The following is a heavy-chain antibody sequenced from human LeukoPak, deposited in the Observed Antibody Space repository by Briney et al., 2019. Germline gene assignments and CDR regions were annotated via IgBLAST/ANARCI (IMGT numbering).Heavy chain of an antibody. CDR2: ISAYNGNT. D-gene: IGHD6-19*01. CDR1: GYTFTSYG. Sequence: ASVKVSCKASGYTFTSYGISWVRQAPGQGLEWMGWISAYNGNTNYAQKLQGRVTMTTDTSTSTAYMELRSLRSDDTAVYYCAKQGYGSGWHYFDYWGQGTLVTVSS. J-gene: IGHJ4*02. V-gene: IGHV1-18*01. CDR3: AKQGYGSGWHYFDY.